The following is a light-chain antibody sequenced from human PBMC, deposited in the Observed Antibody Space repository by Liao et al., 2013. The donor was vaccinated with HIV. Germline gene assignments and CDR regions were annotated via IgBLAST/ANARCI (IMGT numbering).Light chain of an antibody. CDR2: QDD. Sequence: SYELTQPPSVSVSPGQTARITCSGDALPKQYAYWYQQKPGQSPLLVMYQDDKRPSGIPERFSGSNSGNTATLTISGTQATDEADYYCQAWDSTTASYVFGTGTKVTVL. V-gene: IGLV3-1*01. CDR1: ALPKQY. CDR3: QAWDSTTASYV. J-gene: IGLJ1*01.